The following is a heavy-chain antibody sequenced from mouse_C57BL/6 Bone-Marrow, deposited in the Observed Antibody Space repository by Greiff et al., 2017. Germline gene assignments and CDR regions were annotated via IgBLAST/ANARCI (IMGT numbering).Heavy chain of an antibody. Sequence: EVKLVESGGGLVQPKGSLKLSCAASGFSFNTYAMNWVRQAPGKGLEWVARIRSKSNNYATYYADSVKDRFTISRDDSESMLYLQMNNLKTEDTAMYYCVRGWWGYAMDYWGQGTSVTVSS. CDR2: IRSKSNNYAT. D-gene: IGHD1-1*02. J-gene: IGHJ4*01. V-gene: IGHV10-1*01. CDR1: GFSFNTYA. CDR3: VRGWWGYAMDY.